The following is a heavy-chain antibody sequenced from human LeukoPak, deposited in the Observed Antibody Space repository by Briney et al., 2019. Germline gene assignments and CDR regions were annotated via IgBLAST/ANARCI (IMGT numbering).Heavy chain of an antibody. J-gene: IGHJ6*03. D-gene: IGHD2-15*01. CDR1: GGSISSSSYY. CDR3: AGFRYCSGGSCYDYYYYMDV. Sequence: SETLSLTCTVSGGSISSSSYYWGWIRQPPGKGLEWIGSIYYSGSTYYNPSLKSRVTISVDTSKNQFSLKLSSVTAADTAVYYCAGFRYCSGGSCYDYYYYMDVWGKGTTVTVSS. V-gene: IGHV4-39*01. CDR2: IYYSGST.